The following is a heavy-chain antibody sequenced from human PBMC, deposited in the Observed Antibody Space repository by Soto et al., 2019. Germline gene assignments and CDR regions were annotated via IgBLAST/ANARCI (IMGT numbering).Heavy chain of an antibody. J-gene: IGHJ6*02. CDR3: ARYIAQRWYYYGMDV. V-gene: IGHV1-69*12. D-gene: IGHD4-17*01. CDR2: IIPIFGTA. Sequence: QVQLVQSGAEVKKPGSSVKVSCKASGGTFSSYAISWVRQAPGQGLEWMGGIIPIFGTANYAQKFQGRVTIXADASXXTADRELSSLRSEDTAVYYCARYIAQRWYYYGMDVWGQGTTVTVSS. CDR1: GGTFSSYA.